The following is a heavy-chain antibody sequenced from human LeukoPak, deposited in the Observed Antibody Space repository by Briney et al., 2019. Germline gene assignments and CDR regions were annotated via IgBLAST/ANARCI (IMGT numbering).Heavy chain of an antibody. J-gene: IGHJ4*02. D-gene: IGHD1-7*01. CDR2: ISTSSSYI. CDR1: GFTFSSYN. Sequence: GGSLRLSCAASGFTFSSYNMKWVRQAPGKGLEWVSSISTSSSYIYYANSVKGRFTISRDNAKNSLNLQMNSLRVEDTAVYYCARDRDWNSGFDYWGQGTLVTVSS. V-gene: IGHV3-21*01. CDR3: ARDRDWNSGFDY.